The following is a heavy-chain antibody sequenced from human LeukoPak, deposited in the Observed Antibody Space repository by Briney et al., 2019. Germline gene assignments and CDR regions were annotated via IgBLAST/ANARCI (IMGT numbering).Heavy chain of an antibody. D-gene: IGHD5-12*01. CDR3: ARDSKYTGYDWRVSYYYGMDV. Sequence: SVKVSCKASGGTFSSYAISWVRQAPGQGLEWMGRIIPILGIANYAQKFQGRVTITADKSTSTAYMELSSLRSEDTAVYYCARDSKYTGYDWRVSYYYGMDVWGQGTTVTVAS. V-gene: IGHV1-69*04. J-gene: IGHJ6*02. CDR1: GGTFSSYA. CDR2: IIPILGIA.